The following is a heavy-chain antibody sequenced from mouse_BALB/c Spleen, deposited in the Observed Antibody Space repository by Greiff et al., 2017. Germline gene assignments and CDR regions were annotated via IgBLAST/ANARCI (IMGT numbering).Heavy chain of an antibody. J-gene: IGHJ4*01. D-gene: IGHD1-1*01. CDR2: ISYSGST. Sequence: DVQLQESGPGLVKPSQSLSLTCTATGYSITSYYAWNWIRQFPGNKLEWMGYISYSGSTSYNPSLKSRISITRDTSKHQFFLQLNSVTTEDAATYYCAWGAHGLYYMDYWGQGTTVTVSS. CDR3: AWGAHGLYYMDY. V-gene: IGHV3-2*02. CDR1: GYSITSYYA.